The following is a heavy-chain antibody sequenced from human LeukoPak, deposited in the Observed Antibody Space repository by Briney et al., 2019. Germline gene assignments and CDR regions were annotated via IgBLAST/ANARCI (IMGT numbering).Heavy chain of an antibody. CDR1: GFTFDDYA. J-gene: IGHJ6*03. Sequence: GGSLRLSCAASGFTFDDYAMHWVRQASGKGLEWVGRIRSKANSYATAYAASVKGRFTISRDDSKNTAYLQMNSLKTEDTAVYYCTRQGRYSYGTGDYYYYYMDVWGKGTTVTVSS. CDR3: TRQGRYSYGTGDYYYYYMDV. V-gene: IGHV3-73*01. D-gene: IGHD5-18*01. CDR2: IRSKANSYAT.